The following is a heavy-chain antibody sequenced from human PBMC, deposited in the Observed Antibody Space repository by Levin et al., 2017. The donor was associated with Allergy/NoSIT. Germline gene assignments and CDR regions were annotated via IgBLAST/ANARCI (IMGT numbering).Heavy chain of an antibody. CDR2: IYRGGST. J-gene: IGHJ4*02. CDR1: GFTVSSNS. Sequence: GGSLRLSCAASGFTVSSNSMTWVRQAPGKGLEWVSVIYRGGSTYYADSVKGRFTISRDNSKNTLYLQMNSLRAEDTAVYYCARGSSSGSYVVDYWGQGTLVTVSS. D-gene: IGHD3-10*01. CDR3: ARGSSSGSYVVDY. V-gene: IGHV3-53*01.